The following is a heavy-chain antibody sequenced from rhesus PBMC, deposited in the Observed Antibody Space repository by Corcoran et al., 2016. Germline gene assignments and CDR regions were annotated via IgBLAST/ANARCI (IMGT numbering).Heavy chain of an antibody. CDR2: IGGSSGRT. CDR1: GYSISSGYG. Sequence: QVQLQESGPGLVKPSETLSLTCAVSGYSISSGYGWSWIRQPPGTGLEWIGYIGGSSGRTNYNPSLKSRVTISKDTSKIQFSLKLSSVTAADTAVYYCARDEQYYNFWSGYPYWGQGVLVTVSS. J-gene: IGHJ4*01. D-gene: IGHD3-3*01. CDR3: ARDEQYYNFWSGYPY. V-gene: IGHV4-127*01.